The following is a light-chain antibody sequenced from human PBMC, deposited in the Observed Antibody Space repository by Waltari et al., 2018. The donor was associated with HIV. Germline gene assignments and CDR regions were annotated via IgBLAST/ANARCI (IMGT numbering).Light chain of an antibody. CDR3: GAWDDSLSAWV. CDR2: KNN. V-gene: IGLV1-47*01. Sequence: IEFNYVNWFQHLPGTAPTLLIQKNNQRTSGVPDRFSASKSGTSASLAIRGLRSEDEADYYCGAWDDSLSAWVFGGGTKLSVL. CDR1: IEFNY. J-gene: IGLJ3*02.